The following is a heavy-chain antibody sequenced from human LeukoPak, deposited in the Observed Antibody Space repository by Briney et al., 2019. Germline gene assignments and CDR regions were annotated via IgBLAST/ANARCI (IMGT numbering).Heavy chain of an antibody. CDR2: INPSGGST. D-gene: IGHD5-18*01. Sequence: ASVKVSCKASGYTFTSYYMHWVRQAPGQGLEWMGIINPSGGSTSYAQKFQGRVTITADKSTSTAYMELSSLRSEDTAVYYCARVAYSYGLPLWFDPWGQGTLVTVSS. CDR1: GYTFTSYY. V-gene: IGHV1-46*01. J-gene: IGHJ5*02. CDR3: ARVAYSYGLPLWFDP.